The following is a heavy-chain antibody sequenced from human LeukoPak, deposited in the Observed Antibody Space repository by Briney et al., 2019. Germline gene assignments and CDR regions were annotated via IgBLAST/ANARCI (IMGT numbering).Heavy chain of an antibody. J-gene: IGHJ4*02. Sequence: PGGSLRLSCAAAGLTFSSYAMSWVRQAPGKGLEWVSAISGSGGSTYYADSVKGRFTISRDNSKNTLYLQMNSLRAEDTAVYYCAKDKSVSYYADYFDYWGQGTLVTVSS. D-gene: IGHD1-26*01. CDR3: AKDKSVSYYADYFDY. CDR2: ISGSGGST. V-gene: IGHV3-23*01. CDR1: GLTFSSYA.